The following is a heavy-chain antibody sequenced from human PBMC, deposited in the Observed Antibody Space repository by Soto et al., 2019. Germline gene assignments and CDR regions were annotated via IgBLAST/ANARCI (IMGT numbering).Heavy chain of an antibody. CDR3: ARGRQAVGLEF. V-gene: IGHV4-4*07. CDR1: GDSISSDY. Sequence: SETLSLTCTVSGDSISSDYWSWIRQPAGKGLEWIGRVYIGGETNYNPSLKSRPTMSLDTSKRQFSLKLSSVTAADTAVYHCARGRQAVGLEFWGLGTLVTVSS. D-gene: IGHD1-26*01. CDR2: VYIGGET. J-gene: IGHJ4*02.